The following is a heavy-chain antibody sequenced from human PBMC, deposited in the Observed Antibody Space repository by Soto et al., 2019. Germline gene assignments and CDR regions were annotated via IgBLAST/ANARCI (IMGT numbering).Heavy chain of an antibody. CDR1: GFTFSTYA. D-gene: IGHD2-15*01. CDR2: VSARGLNT. CDR3: ANGSPRRTSGYFCDY. Sequence: EVQLLESGGKLVQPGGSLTLSCAASGFTFSTYAMAWVRQAPGKGLEWVSGVSARGLNTDYADPVKGRFYISRDNSKNTVSLPMTRRRAEDTALYYCANGSPRRTSGYFCDYWGLGAPVPVSS. V-gene: IGHV3-23*01. J-gene: IGHJ4*02.